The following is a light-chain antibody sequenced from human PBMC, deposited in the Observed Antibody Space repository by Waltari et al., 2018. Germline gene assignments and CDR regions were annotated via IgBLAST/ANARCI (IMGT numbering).Light chain of an antibody. Sequence: QSALTQPASVSGSPGQSITISCTGTSNDVGGYGYVSWYQQYPGRAHKLIIYDVSYRLSGISSRFSGSKSGNTASLTISGLQADDGADYYCSSHTSTVPHVFGTGTRVTV. CDR3: SSHTSTVPHV. V-gene: IGLV2-14*01. J-gene: IGLJ1*01. CDR1: SNDVGGYGY. CDR2: DVS.